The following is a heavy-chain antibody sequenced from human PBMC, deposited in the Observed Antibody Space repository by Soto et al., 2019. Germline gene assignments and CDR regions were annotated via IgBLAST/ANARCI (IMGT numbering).Heavy chain of an antibody. CDR3: AREPRYREMDV. D-gene: IGHD1-20*01. J-gene: IGHJ6*01. Sequence: SVKVSCTASGYSFTSYGISWVRQAPGQGLEWMGWISPYNGNTNYAQNVQGRVTMTTDTSTKTAYMELRGLRSDDTAVYYCAREPRYREMDVWGQGTTVTVSS. CDR1: GYSFTSYG. V-gene: IGHV1-18*01. CDR2: ISPYNGNT.